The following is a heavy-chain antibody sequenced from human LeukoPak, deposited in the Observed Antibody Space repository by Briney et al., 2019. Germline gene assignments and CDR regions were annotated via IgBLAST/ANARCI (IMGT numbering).Heavy chain of an antibody. CDR3: AKDDRWLQFCC. Sequence: GGSQRLSCVASGFTFSSHGMNWVRQAPGKGLEWVSGIIPSGHTTYYADSVRGRFTISRDNSRNTVYLQMNSLRAEDTAVYYCAKDDRWLQFCCWGQGTLVTVSA. D-gene: IGHD5-24*01. CDR2: IIPSGHTT. V-gene: IGHV3-23*01. J-gene: IGHJ4*02. CDR1: GFTFSSHG.